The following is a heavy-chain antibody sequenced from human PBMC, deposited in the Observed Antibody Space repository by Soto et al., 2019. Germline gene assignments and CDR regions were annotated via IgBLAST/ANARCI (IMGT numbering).Heavy chain of an antibody. CDR2: ISGSGGST. D-gene: IGHD3-22*01. Sequence: EVQLLESGGGLVQPGGSLRLSCAASGFTFSSYAMSWVRQAPGKGLEWVSAISGSGGSTYYADSVKGRSTISRDNSKNTLYLQMNSLRAEDTAVYYCAKSISPYYYDSSGGRLYYWGQGTLVTVSS. CDR1: GFTFSSYA. CDR3: AKSISPYYYDSSGGRLYY. J-gene: IGHJ4*02. V-gene: IGHV3-23*01.